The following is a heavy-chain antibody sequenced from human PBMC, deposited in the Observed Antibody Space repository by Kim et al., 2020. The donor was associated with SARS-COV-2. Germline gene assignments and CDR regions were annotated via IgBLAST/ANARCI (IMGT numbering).Heavy chain of an antibody. CDR1: GFTFSSYS. CDR2: ISSSSSYI. D-gene: IGHD6-13*01. Sequence: GGSLRLSCAASGFTFSSYSMNWVRQAPGKGLEWVSSISSSSSYIYYADSVKGQFTISRDNAKNSLYLQMNSLRAEDTAVYYCARIAGTPLASWDYWGQGTLVTVSS. V-gene: IGHV3-21*01. CDR3: ARIAGTPLASWDY. J-gene: IGHJ4*02.